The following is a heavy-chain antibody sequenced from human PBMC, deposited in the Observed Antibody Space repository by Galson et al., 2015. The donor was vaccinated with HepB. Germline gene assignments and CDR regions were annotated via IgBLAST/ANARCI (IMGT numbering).Heavy chain of an antibody. CDR3: ARDQGYQLLGEFDAFDI. J-gene: IGHJ3*02. Sequence: SVKVSCKASGYTFTSYYMHWVRQAPGQGLEWMGIINPSGGSTSYAQKFQGRVTMTRDTSTSTVYMELSSLRSEDTAVYYCARDQGYQLLGEFDAFDIWGQGTMVTVSS. CDR2: INPSGGST. CDR1: GYTFTSYY. V-gene: IGHV1-46*03. D-gene: IGHD2-2*01.